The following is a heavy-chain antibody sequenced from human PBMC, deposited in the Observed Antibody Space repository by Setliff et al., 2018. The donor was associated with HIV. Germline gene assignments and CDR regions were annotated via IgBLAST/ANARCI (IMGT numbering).Heavy chain of an antibody. Sequence: PSETLSLTCTVSGDSVSSASYYWSWIRQPPGKGLEWIGYIYYSGTTKYHPSLKRRLTMSVDSSGNQFSLTLTSVTAADTAVYYCARDPNTGWYYLDFWGPGALVTVSS. D-gene: IGHD6-19*01. CDR2: IYYSGTT. V-gene: IGHV4-61*01. CDR3: ARDPNTGWYYLDF. CDR1: GDSVSSASYY. J-gene: IGHJ4*02.